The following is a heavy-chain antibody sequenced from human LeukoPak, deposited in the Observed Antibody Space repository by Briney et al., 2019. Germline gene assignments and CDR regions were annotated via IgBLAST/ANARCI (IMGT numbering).Heavy chain of an antibody. CDR1: GGCISSSSYY. Sequence: SETLSLTCTVSGGCISSSSYYWGWIRQPPGKGLEWIGSIYYSGSTYYNPSLKSRVTIFVDTSKNQLSLKLSSVTAADTAVYYCARGVDYYGVWGQGTLVTVSS. D-gene: IGHD3-10*01. V-gene: IGHV4-39*01. CDR2: IYYSGST. J-gene: IGHJ4*02. CDR3: ARGVDYYGV.